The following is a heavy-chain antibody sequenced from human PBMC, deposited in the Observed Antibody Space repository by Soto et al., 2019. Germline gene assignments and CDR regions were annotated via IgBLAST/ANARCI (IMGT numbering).Heavy chain of an antibody. J-gene: IGHJ5*02. V-gene: IGHV1-8*01. CDR3: ARGGDIVVVVAASGWAPWFDP. D-gene: IGHD2-15*01. CDR2: MNPNSGNT. CDR1: GYTFTSYD. Sequence: SVKVSCRASGYTFTSYDINWVRQATGQGLEWMGWMNPNSGNTGYAQKFQGRVTMTRNTSISTAYMELSSLRSEDTAVYYCARGGDIVVVVAASGWAPWFDPWGQGTLVTVSS.